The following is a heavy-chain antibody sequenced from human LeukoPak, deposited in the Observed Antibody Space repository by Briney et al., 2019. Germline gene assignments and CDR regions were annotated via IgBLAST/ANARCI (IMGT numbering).Heavy chain of an antibody. CDR1: GFTFSDYW. V-gene: IGHV3-74*01. J-gene: IGHJ6*02. CDR3: ARDSRYSIEV. Sequence: GGSLRLSCAASGFTFSDYWMHWVRQAPGKGLVWVSRIISDGSSTSYADSVKGRFTMSRDNAKNTLYLQMNSLRAEDTAVYYCARDSRYSIEVWGQGTTVTVSS. CDR2: IISDGSST.